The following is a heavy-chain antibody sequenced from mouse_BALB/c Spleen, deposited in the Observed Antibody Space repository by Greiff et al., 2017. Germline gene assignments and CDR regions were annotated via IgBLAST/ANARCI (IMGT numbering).Heavy chain of an antibody. Sequence: VQLQQSGAELVKPGASVKLSCTASGFNIKDTYMHWVKQRPEQGLEWIGRIDPANGNTKYDPKFQGKATITADTSSNTAYLQLSSLTSEDTAVYYCARNDYDYDDAMDYWGQGTTRTVSS. CDR1: GFNIKDTY. CDR3: ARNDYDYDDAMDY. J-gene: IGHJ2*01. CDR2: IDPANGNT. V-gene: IGHV14-3*02. D-gene: IGHD2-4*01.